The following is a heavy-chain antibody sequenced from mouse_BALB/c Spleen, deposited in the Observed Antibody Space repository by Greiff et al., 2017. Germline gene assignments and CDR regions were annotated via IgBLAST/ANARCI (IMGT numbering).Heavy chain of an antibody. V-gene: IGHV5-12-2*01. CDR2: ISNGGGST. J-gene: IGHJ3*01. CDR3: ASYGYPAWFAY. CDR1: GFTFSSYT. Sequence: EVNVVESGGGLVQPGGSLKLSCAASGFTFSSYTMSWVRQTPEKRLEWVAYISNGGGSTYYPDTVKGRFTISRDNAKNTLYLQMSSLKSEDTAMYYCASYGYPAWFAYWGQGTLVTVSA. D-gene: IGHD2-2*01.